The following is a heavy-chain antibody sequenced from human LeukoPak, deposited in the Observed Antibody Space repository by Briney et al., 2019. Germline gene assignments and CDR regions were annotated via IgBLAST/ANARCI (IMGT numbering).Heavy chain of an antibody. CDR1: VFIFDDYA. V-gene: IGHV3-9*01. J-gene: IGHJ4*02. CDR2: ISWESGSI. D-gene: IGHD6-19*01. CDR3: AKDMGPEGWGLWDY. Sequence: GWSLTLSCVSTVFIFDDYAMHWVRQAPGKDLAGVSGISWESGSIEYADSVQGRFTISKDNAKNSLYLQMNSLRGQDTALYYCAKDMGPEGWGLWDYWGGRTRDSVPS.